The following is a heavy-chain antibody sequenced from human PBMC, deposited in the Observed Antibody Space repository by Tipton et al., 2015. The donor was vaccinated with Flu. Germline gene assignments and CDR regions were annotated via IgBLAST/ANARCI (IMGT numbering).Heavy chain of an antibody. CDR3: ARAMVRGVTNAPGY. D-gene: IGHD3-10*01. J-gene: IGHJ4*02. CDR2: INHSGST. Sequence: TLSLTCAVYGGSFSGYYWSWIRQPPGKGLEWIGEINHSGSTNYNPSPKSRVTISVDTSKNQFSLKLSSVTAADTAVYYCARAMVRGVTNAPGYWGQGTLVTVSS. V-gene: IGHV4-34*01. CDR1: GGSFSGYY.